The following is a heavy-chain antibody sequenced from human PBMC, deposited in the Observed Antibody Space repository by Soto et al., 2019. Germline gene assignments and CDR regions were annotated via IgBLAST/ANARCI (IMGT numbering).Heavy chain of an antibody. CDR3: TTDDIAVAGIYYYYGMDV. J-gene: IGHJ6*02. V-gene: IGHV3-15*07. D-gene: IGHD6-19*01. CDR1: GFTFSNAW. Sequence: GGSLRLSCAASGFTFSNAWMNWVRQAPGKGLEWVGRIKSKTDGGTTDYAAPVKGRFTISRDDSKNTLYLQMNSLKTEDTAVYYCTTDDIAVAGIYYYYGMDVWGQGTTVTVSS. CDR2: IKSKTDGGTT.